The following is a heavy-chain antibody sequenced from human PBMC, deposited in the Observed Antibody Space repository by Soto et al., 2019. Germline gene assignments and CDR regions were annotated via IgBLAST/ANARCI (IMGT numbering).Heavy chain of an antibody. CDR1: GFTFSTYA. CDR2: ISGSGGST. Sequence: GGSLRLSCVTSGFTFSTYAMSWVRQAPGKGLEWVSAISGSGGSTYYADSVRGRFTISRDNSKNTLFLQMNGLRLEDTAVYYCAQGPRITYFDSWGQGTLVTVSS. D-gene: IGHD3-10*01. V-gene: IGHV3-23*01. CDR3: AQGPRITYFDS. J-gene: IGHJ4*02.